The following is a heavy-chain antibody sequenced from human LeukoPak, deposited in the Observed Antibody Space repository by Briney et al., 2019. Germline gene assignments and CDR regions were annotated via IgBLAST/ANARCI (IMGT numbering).Heavy chain of an antibody. J-gene: IGHJ1*01. CDR2: IYYSGST. Sequence: SGTLSLTCTVSGGSISSGAYYWSWIRQHPGKGLEWIGYIYYSGSTFYNPSLKSRVSISVDTSKNQFSLKLSSVSAADTAVYYCARDETPYSSGWYGYFQHWGQGTLVTVSS. CDR1: GGSISSGAYY. D-gene: IGHD6-19*01. V-gene: IGHV4-31*03. CDR3: ARDETPYSSGWYGYFQH.